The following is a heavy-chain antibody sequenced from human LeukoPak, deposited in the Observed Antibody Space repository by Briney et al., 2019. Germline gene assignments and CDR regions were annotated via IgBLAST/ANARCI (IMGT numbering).Heavy chain of an antibody. V-gene: IGHV4-39*07. J-gene: IGHJ2*01. D-gene: IGHD6-13*01. CDR1: GGSISTSNYY. CDR2: IFYSGST. Sequence: KSSETLSLTCTVSGGSISTSNYYWGWIRQPPGKGLEWIGNIFYSGSTYYSPSLRSRVTISLDTSRNQFSLKLNSVTAADTAVYYCARVYYSSSYDYWYFDLWGRGTLVTVSS. CDR3: ARVYYSSSYDYWYFDL.